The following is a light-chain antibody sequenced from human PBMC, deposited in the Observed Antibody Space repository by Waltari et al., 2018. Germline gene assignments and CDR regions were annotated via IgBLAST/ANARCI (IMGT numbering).Light chain of an antibody. Sequence: QSALTQPPSVSGSPGQPVTISCSGTCSHVGSYIRFSWSQPPPGTAPKLMIYEVSHRPSGVPDGFSGSKSANPASLTISGLHAEDEADYYCSSYTSSSTVNVVFGGGTKLTVL. V-gene: IGLV2-18*02. J-gene: IGLJ2*01. CDR2: EVS. CDR3: SSYTSSSTVNVV. CDR1: CSHVGSYIR.